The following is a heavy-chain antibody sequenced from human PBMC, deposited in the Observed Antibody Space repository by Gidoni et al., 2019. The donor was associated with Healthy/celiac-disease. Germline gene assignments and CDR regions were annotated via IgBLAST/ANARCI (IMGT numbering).Heavy chain of an antibody. Sequence: EVQLVESGGGLVRPGGSLRLSCAASGFTFSSYWMHWVRQAPGKGLVWVSRINSDGSSTSYADSVKGRFTISRDNAKNTLYLQMNSLRAEDTAVYYCARADDPYYYDSSGYYPFDYWGQGTLVTVSS. J-gene: IGHJ4*02. CDR2: INSDGSST. D-gene: IGHD3-22*01. V-gene: IGHV3-74*01. CDR1: GFTFSSYW. CDR3: ARADDPYYYDSSGYYPFDY.